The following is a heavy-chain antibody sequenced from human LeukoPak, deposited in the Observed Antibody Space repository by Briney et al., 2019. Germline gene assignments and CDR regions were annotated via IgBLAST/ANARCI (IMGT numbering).Heavy chain of an antibody. Sequence: SETLSLTCTVSGGSISSSSYYWGWIRQPPGKGLEWIGEINHSGSTNYKPSLKSRVTISVDTSKNQFSLKLSSVTAADTAVYYCARGGIAVAGTPNNDFDYWGQGTLVTVSS. CDR3: ARGGIAVAGTPNNDFDY. CDR1: GGSISSSSYY. V-gene: IGHV4-39*07. D-gene: IGHD6-19*01. CDR2: INHSGST. J-gene: IGHJ4*02.